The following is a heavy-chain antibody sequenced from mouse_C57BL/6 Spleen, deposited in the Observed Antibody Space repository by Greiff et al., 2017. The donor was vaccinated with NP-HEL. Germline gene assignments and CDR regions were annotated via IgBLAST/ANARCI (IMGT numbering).Heavy chain of an antibody. D-gene: IGHD1-1*01. Sequence: QVQLKQPGAELVMPGASVKLSCKASGYTFTSYWMHWVKQRPGQGLEWIGEIDPSDSYTNYNQKFKGKSTLTVDKSSSTAYMQLSSLTTEDSAVYYCARRGYYYGSSYVAWFAYWGQGTLVTVSA. V-gene: IGHV1-69*01. CDR2: IDPSDSYT. J-gene: IGHJ3*01. CDR3: ARRGYYYGSSYVAWFAY. CDR1: GYTFTSYW.